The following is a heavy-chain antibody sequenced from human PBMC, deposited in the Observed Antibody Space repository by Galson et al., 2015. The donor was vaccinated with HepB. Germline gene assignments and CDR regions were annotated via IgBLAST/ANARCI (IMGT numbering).Heavy chain of an antibody. D-gene: IGHD5-18*01. Sequence: SVKVSCKASGYTFTSYGISWVRQAPGQGLEWMGWISAYNGNTNYAQKLQGRVTMTTDTSTSTAYMELRSLRSDDTAVYYCARDRIQLWLSQDAPTKADYWGQGTLVTVSS. J-gene: IGHJ4*02. V-gene: IGHV1-18*01. CDR3: ARDRIQLWLSQDAPTKADY. CDR2: ISAYNGNT. CDR1: GYTFTSYG.